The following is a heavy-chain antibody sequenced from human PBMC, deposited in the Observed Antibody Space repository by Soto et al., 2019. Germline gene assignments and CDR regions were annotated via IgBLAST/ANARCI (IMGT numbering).Heavy chain of an antibody. CDR1: GGSLSSHY. D-gene: IGHD6-25*01. J-gene: IGHJ5*02. CDR3: GSVRPSGYVLS. CDR2: VYFSGNT. V-gene: IGHV4-59*11. Sequence: KTSETLSLTCTVSGGSLSSHYWTWIRQSPGKGLEWIGYVYFSGNTNYNPSLKSRVTISIDTSKNQFSLRLASVTAADTAFYYCGSVRPSGYVLSWGQGTLVTVS.